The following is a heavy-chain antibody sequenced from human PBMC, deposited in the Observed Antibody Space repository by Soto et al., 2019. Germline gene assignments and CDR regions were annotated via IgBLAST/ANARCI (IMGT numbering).Heavy chain of an antibody. J-gene: IGHJ4*02. CDR2: ISSSSSYI. CDR1: GFTFSSYS. CDR3: ARDPKFTVTPDY. Sequence: EVQLVESGGGLVKPGGSLRLSCAASGFTFSSYSMNWVRQAPGKGLEWLSSISSSSSYIYYADSVKGRFTISRDNAKNSLYLQMNSLRAEDTAVYYCARDPKFTVTPDYWGQGTLVTVSS. V-gene: IGHV3-21*01. D-gene: IGHD4-17*01.